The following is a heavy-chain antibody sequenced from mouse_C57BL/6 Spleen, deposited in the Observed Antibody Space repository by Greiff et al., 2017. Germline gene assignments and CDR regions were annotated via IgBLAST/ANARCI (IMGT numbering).Heavy chain of an antibody. CDR1: GFTFSSYA. V-gene: IGHV5-9-1*02. CDR3: TRGDWDVPY. Sequence: EVKLEEPGEGLVKPGGSLKLSCAASGFTFSSYAMSWVRQTPEKRLEWVAYISSGGDYIYYADTVKGRFTISRDNARNTLYLQMSSLKSEDTAMYYCTRGDWDVPYWGQGTLVTVSA. D-gene: IGHD4-1*01. CDR2: ISSGGDYI. J-gene: IGHJ3*01.